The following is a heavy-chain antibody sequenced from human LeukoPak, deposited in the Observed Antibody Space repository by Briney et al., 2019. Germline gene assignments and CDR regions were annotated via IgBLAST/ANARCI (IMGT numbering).Heavy chain of an antibody. CDR2: IYYSGST. Sequence: SETLSFTGTVSGGSISGYYWSWIRQPPGKGLEWIGYIYYSGSTTYSPSLKSRVSISVTTSKNRLSLKVSSVTAADTAVYYWARGVAGNCLGLDCDYWGQGTLVTVSS. V-gene: IGHV4-59*01. J-gene: IGHJ4*02. CDR3: ARGVAGNCLGLDCDY. D-gene: IGHD2-21*01. CDR1: GGSISGYY.